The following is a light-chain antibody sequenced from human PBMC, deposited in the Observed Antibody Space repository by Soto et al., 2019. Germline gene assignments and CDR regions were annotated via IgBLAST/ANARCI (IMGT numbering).Light chain of an antibody. J-gene: IGKJ5*01. V-gene: IGKV3-11*01. CDR1: QSVASY. Sequence: EIVLTQSPATLSLSPGERATLSCRASQSVASYLAWYQHKPGQAPRLLIYDATNRATGIPARFSGSGSGTDFTLTISSLEPEDFAVYYCQQRNNWPPITFGQGTHWRL. CDR3: QQRNNWPPIT. CDR2: DAT.